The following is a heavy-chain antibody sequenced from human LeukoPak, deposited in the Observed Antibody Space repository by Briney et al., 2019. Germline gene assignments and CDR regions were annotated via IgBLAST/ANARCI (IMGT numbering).Heavy chain of an antibody. Sequence: SGGSLRLSCAASGFTFSSYAMSWVRQAPGKGLEWVSAISGSGGSTYYADSVKGRFTISRDNSKNTLYLQMNSLRAEDTAVYYCARGGRYFDSNWFDPWGQGTLVTVSS. D-gene: IGHD3-9*01. CDR2: ISGSGGST. CDR3: ARGGRYFDSNWFDP. CDR1: GFTFSSYA. J-gene: IGHJ5*02. V-gene: IGHV3-23*01.